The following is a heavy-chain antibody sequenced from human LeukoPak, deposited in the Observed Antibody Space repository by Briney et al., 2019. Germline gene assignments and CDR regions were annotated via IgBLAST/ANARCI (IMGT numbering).Heavy chain of an antibody. D-gene: IGHD3-10*01. CDR2: ISGSGGST. CDR3: AKENIWFGELANDY. J-gene: IGHJ4*02. CDR1: GFTFSSYA. V-gene: IGHV3-23*01. Sequence: PGGSLRLSCAASGFTFSSYAMSWARQPPGKGLEWVSAISGSGGSTYYADSVTGRFTISRDNSKNTLYLQMTSLRAEDTAVYYCAKENIWFGELANDYWGQGTLVTVSS.